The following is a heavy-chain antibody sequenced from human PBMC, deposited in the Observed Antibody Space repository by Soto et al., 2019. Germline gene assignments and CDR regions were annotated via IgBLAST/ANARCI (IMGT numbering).Heavy chain of an antibody. CDR1: GFTYSTFG. V-gene: IGHV3-30*18. CDR2: IVADGRAQ. J-gene: IGHJ2*01. D-gene: IGHD3-3*01. CDR3: AKEFFSPQAYWFLDL. Sequence: QVQLVESGGGVVQPGRSLRLSCAASGFTYSTFGVHGVRQAPGKGLAWVAFIVADGRAQYYPDSVKGRFTISRDHSEHTLFLQMNNLGAEDTAVYSCAKEFFSPQAYWFLDLWGRGPLVTASS.